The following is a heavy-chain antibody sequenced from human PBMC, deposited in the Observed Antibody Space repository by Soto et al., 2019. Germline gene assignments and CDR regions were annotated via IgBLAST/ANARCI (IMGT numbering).Heavy chain of an antibody. D-gene: IGHD2-2*01. Sequence: EVQLVESGGGLVQPGGSLRLSGAASGFTFSSYSMNWVRQAPGKGLEWVSYISSSSSTIYDADSVKGRFTISRDNAKNSLYLQMNSLRAEDTAVYYCARDPGDIVVVPAAEKGGYWGQATLVTVSS. V-gene: IGHV3-48*01. CDR1: GFTFSSYS. CDR3: ARDPGDIVVVPAAEKGGY. CDR2: ISSSSSTI. J-gene: IGHJ4*02.